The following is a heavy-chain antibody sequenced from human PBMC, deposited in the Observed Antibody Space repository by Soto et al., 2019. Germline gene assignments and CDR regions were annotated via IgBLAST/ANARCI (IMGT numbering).Heavy chain of an antibody. CDR2: IIPIFGTA. J-gene: IGHJ4*02. CDR3: ASPTYSGYDLAY. Sequence: QVQLVQSGAEVKKPGSSVKVSCKASGGTFSSYAISWVRQAPGQGLEWMGGIIPIFGTANYAQKFQGRVTSPADEATSTAYMELSSLRSEDTAVYYCASPTYSGYDLAYWGQGTLVTVSS. V-gene: IGHV1-69*12. CDR1: GGTFSSYA. D-gene: IGHD5-12*01.